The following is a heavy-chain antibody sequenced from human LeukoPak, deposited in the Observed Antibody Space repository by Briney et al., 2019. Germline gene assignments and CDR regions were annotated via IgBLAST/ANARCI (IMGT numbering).Heavy chain of an antibody. Sequence: GGSLRLSCAASGFTFSSYWMNWVRQAPGKGLEWVSVISGSGGSIYYTESVKGRFTISKDKAKNTVDLQMNSLRAEDTAVYYCAREVYSYPWYPHRGGFDFWGQGTMVTVSS. CDR1: GFTFSSYW. J-gene: IGHJ3*01. V-gene: IGHV3-23*01. D-gene: IGHD3-16*02. CDR3: AREVYSYPWYPHRGGFDF. CDR2: ISGSGGSI.